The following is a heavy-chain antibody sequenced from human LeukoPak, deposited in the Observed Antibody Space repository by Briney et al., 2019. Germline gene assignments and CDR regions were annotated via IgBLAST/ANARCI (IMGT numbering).Heavy chain of an antibody. CDR1: GGTFSSYA. Sequence: ASVKVSCKASGGTFSSYAISWVQQAPGQGLEWMGGIIPIFGTANYAQKFQGRVTITADESTSTAYMELSSLRSEDTAVYYCAREGLDYYGSGNWGQGTLVTVSS. CDR2: IIPIFGTA. D-gene: IGHD3-10*01. CDR3: AREGLDYYGSGN. V-gene: IGHV1-69*13. J-gene: IGHJ4*02.